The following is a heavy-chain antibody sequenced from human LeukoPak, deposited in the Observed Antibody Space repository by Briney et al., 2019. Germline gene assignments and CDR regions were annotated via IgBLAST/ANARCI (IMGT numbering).Heavy chain of an antibody. Sequence: KTGGSLRLSCAASGFTFSSYSMNWVRQAPGKGLEWVSSISSSSSYIYYADSVKGRFTISRDNAKNSLYLQMNSLRAEDTAVYYCARGIVELTGYWGQGTLVTVSS. CDR3: ARGIVELTGY. CDR2: ISSSSSYI. V-gene: IGHV3-21*01. CDR1: GFTFSSYS. D-gene: IGHD1-26*01. J-gene: IGHJ4*02.